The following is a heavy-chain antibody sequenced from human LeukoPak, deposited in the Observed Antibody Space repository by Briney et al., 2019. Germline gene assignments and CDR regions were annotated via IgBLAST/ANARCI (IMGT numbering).Heavy chain of an antibody. D-gene: IGHD5-12*01. CDR1: GGTFSSYA. CDR3: AGLRGYSGYDSSFYYGMDV. V-gene: IGHV1-69*04. Sequence: GASVKVSCKASGGTFSSYAISWVRQAPGQGLEWMGRIIPILGITNYAQKFQGRVTITADKSTSTAYMELSSLRSEDTAVYYCAGLRGYSGYDSSFYYGMDVWGQGTTVTVSS. J-gene: IGHJ6*02. CDR2: IIPILGIT.